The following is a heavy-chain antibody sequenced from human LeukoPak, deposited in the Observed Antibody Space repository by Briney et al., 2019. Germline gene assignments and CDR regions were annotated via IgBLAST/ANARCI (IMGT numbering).Heavy chain of an antibody. Sequence: PGGSLRLSCAASGFTFSSFAISWGRQAPGKGLEWVSTITVGGGTTYYANSVKGRFPISRDNSKNKLFLQMTSLRAEDTAVYCCARMRGYSGNSYPNFDYWGQGTLVTVSS. CDR3: ARMRGYSGNSYPNFDY. V-gene: IGHV3-23*01. CDR1: GFTFSSFA. D-gene: IGHD1-26*01. J-gene: IGHJ4*02. CDR2: ITVGGGTT.